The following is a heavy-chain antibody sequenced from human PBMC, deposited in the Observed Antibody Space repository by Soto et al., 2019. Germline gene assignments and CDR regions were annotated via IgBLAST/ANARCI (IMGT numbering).Heavy chain of an antibody. CDR1: GGSISSYY. V-gene: IGHV4-59*08. CDR3: ARRYGYYFDY. D-gene: IGHD4-17*01. J-gene: IGHJ4*02. Sequence: QVQLQESGPGLVKPSETLSLTCTVSGGSISSYYWSWIRQPPGKGLEWIGYTSYSGRTNYNPHLSGPAPLSADTSKNLLSLKLSSLTAAHTAVYYCARRYGYYFDYWGQGTLVTVSS. CDR2: TSYSGRT.